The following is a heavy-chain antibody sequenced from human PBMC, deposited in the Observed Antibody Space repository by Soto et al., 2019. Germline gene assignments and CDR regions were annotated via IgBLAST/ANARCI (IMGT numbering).Heavy chain of an antibody. CDR3: ASVLLWFGELTEGWN. CDR2: IIPIFGTA. J-gene: IGHJ4*02. CDR1: GGTFSSYA. D-gene: IGHD3-10*01. V-gene: IGHV1-69*13. Sequence: GASVKVSCKASGGTFSSYAISWVRQAPGQGLEWMGGIIPIFGTANYAQKFQDRVTITADESTSTAYMELSSLRSEDTAVYYCASVLLWFGELTEGWNWGQGTLVTVS.